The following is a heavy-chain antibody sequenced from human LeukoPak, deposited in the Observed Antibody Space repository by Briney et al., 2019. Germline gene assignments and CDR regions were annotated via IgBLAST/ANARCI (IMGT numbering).Heavy chain of an antibody. Sequence: GGSLRLSCAASGFTFSTYSMNWVRQAPGKGLEWVSSMSASSTYIYYADSVKGRFTIYRDNAKSSLYLQMNSLRAGDMAVYYCTRDRDPHVIGTTAIDYWGQGTLVTVSS. CDR3: TRDRDPHVIGTTAIDY. CDR2: MSASSTYI. D-gene: IGHD1-1*01. CDR1: GFTFSTYS. J-gene: IGHJ4*02. V-gene: IGHV3-21*04.